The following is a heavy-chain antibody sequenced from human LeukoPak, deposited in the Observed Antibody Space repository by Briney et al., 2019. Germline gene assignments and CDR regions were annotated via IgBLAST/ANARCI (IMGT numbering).Heavy chain of an antibody. J-gene: IGHJ3*02. CDR3: AAEGFTYGYHGIDI. V-gene: IGHV3-15*01. Sequence: PGWSLRLSCVASGFTFTNAWMSWVRRAPGKGLEWVGRIRAKTNGGTSDYTPPVKGRLTISRDDSKNPVYLQMNSLKSDDTAVYYCAAEGFTYGYHGIDIWGQGTIVSVSS. CDR1: GFTFTNAW. CDR2: IRAKTNGGTS. D-gene: IGHD5-18*01.